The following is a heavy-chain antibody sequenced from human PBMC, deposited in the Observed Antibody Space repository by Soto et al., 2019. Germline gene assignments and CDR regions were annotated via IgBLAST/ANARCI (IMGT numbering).Heavy chain of an antibody. J-gene: IGHJ4*02. CDR1: GFTFSSYA. CDR2: ISSTGGTA. Sequence: VQLLDSGGGLVQPGGSLRLSCAASGFTFSSYAMGWVRRAPGKGLEWVSGISSTGGTADYADSVKGRFTISRDNSRNQMNLQMRSLRADDTAIYYCVKDRWNVAAAEVFDSWGQGTLVTVSS. CDR3: VKDRWNVAAAEVFDS. D-gene: IGHD6-13*01. V-gene: IGHV3-23*01.